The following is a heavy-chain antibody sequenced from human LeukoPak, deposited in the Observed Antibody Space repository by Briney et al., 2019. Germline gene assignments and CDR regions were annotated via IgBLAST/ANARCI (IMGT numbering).Heavy chain of an antibody. Sequence: SETLSLTCAVSGGSISSYHWSWIRQPPGKGLEWIGYIYYSGSTNYNPSLKSRVTISVDTSKNQFSLKLSSVTAADTAVYYCARFGGIQLWLWDAFDIWGQGTMVTVSS. J-gene: IGHJ3*02. CDR1: GGSISSYH. CDR3: ARFGGIQLWLWDAFDI. V-gene: IGHV4-59*01. D-gene: IGHD5-18*01. CDR2: IYYSGST.